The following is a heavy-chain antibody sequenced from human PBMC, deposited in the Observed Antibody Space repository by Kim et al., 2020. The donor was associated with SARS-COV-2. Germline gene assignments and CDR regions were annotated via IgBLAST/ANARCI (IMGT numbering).Heavy chain of an antibody. D-gene: IGHD3-10*01. CDR1: GFTVSSNY. J-gene: IGHJ6*02. Sequence: GALRLSCAASGFTVSSNYMSWVRQAPGKGLEWVSLIYSGGSTYYADSVKGRFTISRDISKNTLYLQMNSLRAEDTAVYYCAGAMVRGVFITGGMDVWGQ. CDR3: AGAMVRGVFITGGMDV. V-gene: IGHV3-53*01. CDR2: IYSGGST.